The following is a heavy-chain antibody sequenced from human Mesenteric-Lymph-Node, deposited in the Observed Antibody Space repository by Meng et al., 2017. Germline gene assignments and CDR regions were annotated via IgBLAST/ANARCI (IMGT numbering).Heavy chain of an antibody. V-gene: IGHV4-61*01. CDR1: GDSVSSRSHY. D-gene: IGHD5-12*01. CDR2: VYSTGIT. Sequence: SETLSLTCTVSGDSVSSRSHYWNWIRQTPGKRLEWLGYVYSTGITNYSPSLKKRVTISLDTSMNQFSLKLTSVTAADTALYYCARGYSYGGGYFESWGQGTLVTVSS. J-gene: IGHJ4*02. CDR3: ARGYSYGGGYFES.